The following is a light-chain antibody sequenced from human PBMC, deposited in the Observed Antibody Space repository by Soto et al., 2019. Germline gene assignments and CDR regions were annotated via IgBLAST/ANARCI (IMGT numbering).Light chain of an antibody. CDR3: QQYETYSPFT. CDR2: GAS. V-gene: IGKV1-5*01. J-gene: IGKJ2*01. CDR1: QSISTW. Sequence: DIQMTQSPSSLSASVGDRVTITCRASQSISTWLAWYQQKPGKAPKLLVYGASTLQSGVPSRFGGSGSGTEFTRTISSLQPDELATYYCQQYETYSPFTFGQGTKLEIK.